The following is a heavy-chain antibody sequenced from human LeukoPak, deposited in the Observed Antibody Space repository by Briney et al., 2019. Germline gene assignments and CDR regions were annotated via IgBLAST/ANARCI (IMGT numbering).Heavy chain of an antibody. J-gene: IGHJ5*02. Sequence: SSVKVSCKASGGTFSSYAISLVRQAPGQGLEWMGGIIPIFGTANYAQKFQGRVTITADESTSTAYMELSSLRSEDTAVYYCARLNCSSTSCYSVYWNWFDPWGQGTLVTVSS. V-gene: IGHV1-69*01. CDR2: IIPIFGTA. CDR3: ARLNCSSTSCYSVYWNWFDP. CDR1: GGTFSSYA. D-gene: IGHD2-2*02.